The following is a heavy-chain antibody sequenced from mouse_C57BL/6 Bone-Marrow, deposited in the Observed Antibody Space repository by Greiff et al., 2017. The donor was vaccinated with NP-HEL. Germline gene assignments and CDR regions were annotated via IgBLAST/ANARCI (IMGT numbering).Heavy chain of an antibody. Sequence: QVTLKVSGPGILQPSQSLSLTCSFSGFSLSTFGMGVGWIRQPSGKGLEWLAHIWWDDDKYYNPALKSRLTISKDTSKNQVFLKIANVDTADTATYYCARMALYGNYHYYAMDYWGQGTSVTVSS. CDR1: GFSLSTFGMG. J-gene: IGHJ4*01. CDR3: ARMALYGNYHYYAMDY. V-gene: IGHV8-8*01. CDR2: IWWDDDK. D-gene: IGHD2-1*01.